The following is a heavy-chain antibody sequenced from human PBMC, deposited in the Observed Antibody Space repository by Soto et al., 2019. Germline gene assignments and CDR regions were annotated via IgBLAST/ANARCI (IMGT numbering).Heavy chain of an antibody. J-gene: IGHJ3*02. V-gene: IGHV4-34*01. Sequence: QVQLQQWGAGLLKPSETLSLTCAVYGGFVSSGSYYWSWIRQPPGKGLEWIGEMSHSGGTHFNPSLKSRVTISVDTSKNQFSLKMSSVTAVDTALYYCARVERGTATTVVDAFDIWGPGTMVIVSS. CDR1: GGFVSSGSYY. CDR3: ARVERGTATTVVDAFDI. CDR2: MSHSGGT. D-gene: IGHD1-1*01.